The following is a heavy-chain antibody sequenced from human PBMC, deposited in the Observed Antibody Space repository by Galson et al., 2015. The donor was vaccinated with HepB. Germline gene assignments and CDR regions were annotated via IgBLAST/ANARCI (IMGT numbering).Heavy chain of an antibody. Sequence: SLRLSCAASGFTFSSYAMSWVRQAPGKGLEWVSAISGSGGSTYYADSVKGRFTISRDNSKNTLYLQMNSLRAEDTAVYYCAKPGPAEPYGDYHYHYYYGMDVWGQGTTVTISS. V-gene: IGHV3-23*01. J-gene: IGHJ6*02. D-gene: IGHD4-17*01. CDR2: ISGSGGST. CDR1: GFTFSSYA. CDR3: AKPGPAEPYGDYHYHYYYGMDV.